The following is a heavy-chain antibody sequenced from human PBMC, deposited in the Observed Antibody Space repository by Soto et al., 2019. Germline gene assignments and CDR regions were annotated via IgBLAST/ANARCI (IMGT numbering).Heavy chain of an antibody. J-gene: IGHJ5*02. D-gene: IGHD6-13*01. CDR3: ARGRDSSKANWFEP. V-gene: IGHV4-34*01. Sequence: SETLSLTCAVYGGSFSGYYWSWIRQPPGKGLEWIGEINHSGSTNYNPSLKSRVTISVDTSKNQFSLKLSSVTAADTAVYYCARGRDSSKANWFEPWGQGTLVTVSS. CDR1: GGSFSGYY. CDR2: INHSGST.